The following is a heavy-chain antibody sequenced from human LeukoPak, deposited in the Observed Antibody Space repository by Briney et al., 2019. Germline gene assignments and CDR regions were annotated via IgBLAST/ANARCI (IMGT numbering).Heavy chain of an antibody. J-gene: IGHJ4*02. Sequence: GGSLRLSCAASGFTYSSYWINWVRPPPGKGLEWVANINQDGSEKYYVDSVKGRFTISRDNAKNSLYLQMNSLRVEDTAVYYCARDFRNAGDYWGQGTLVTVSS. D-gene: IGHD1-14*01. CDR3: ARDFRNAGDY. V-gene: IGHV3-7*01. CDR1: GFTYSSYW. CDR2: INQDGSEK.